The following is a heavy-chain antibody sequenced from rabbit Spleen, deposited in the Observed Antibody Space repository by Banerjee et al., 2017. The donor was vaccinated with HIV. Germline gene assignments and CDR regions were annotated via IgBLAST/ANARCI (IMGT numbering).Heavy chain of an antibody. CDR3: ERDNVGDVGYGYGDL. J-gene: IGHJ4*01. V-gene: IGHV1S45*01. CDR1: GTDFSDHYY. Sequence: QQLLEEGGGGLVKPGGTLTLTCTASGTDFSDHYYLCCVRQAPGEGVEWISCIYSSGGSTYYASWAKGRFTISKTSSTTVTLQMTSLTAADTATYFCERDNVGDVGYGYGDLWGQGTLVTVS. CDR2: IYSSGGST. D-gene: IGHD6-1*01.